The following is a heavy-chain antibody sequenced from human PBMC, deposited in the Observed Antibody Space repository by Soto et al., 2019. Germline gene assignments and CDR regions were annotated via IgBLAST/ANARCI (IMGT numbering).Heavy chain of an antibody. CDR2: INSDGSST. Sequence: GGSLRLSCAASGFTFSSSWMHWVRQAPGKGLVWVSRINSDGSSTSYADSVKGRFTISRDNAKNTLYLQMNSLRAEDTAVYYCARAYYYDSSGYPTAFDYWGQGTLVTVSS. V-gene: IGHV3-74*01. CDR3: ARAYYYDSSGYPTAFDY. CDR1: GFTFSSSW. D-gene: IGHD3-22*01. J-gene: IGHJ4*02.